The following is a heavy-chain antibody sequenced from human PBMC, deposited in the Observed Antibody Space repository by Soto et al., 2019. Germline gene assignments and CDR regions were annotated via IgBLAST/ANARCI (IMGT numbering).Heavy chain of an antibody. V-gene: IGHV4-59*08. CDR3: ARLDYGDYRFDY. CDR1: GGSISSYY. CDR2: IYYSGST. D-gene: IGHD4-17*01. J-gene: IGHJ4*02. Sequence: ETLSLTCTVSGGSISSYYWSWIRQPPGKGLEWIGYIYYSGSTNYNPSLKSRVTISVDTSKNQFSLKLSSVTAADTAVYYCARLDYGDYRFDYWGQGTLVTVSS.